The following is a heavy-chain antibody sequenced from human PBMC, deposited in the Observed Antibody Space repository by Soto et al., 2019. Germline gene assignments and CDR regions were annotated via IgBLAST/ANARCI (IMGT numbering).Heavy chain of an antibody. CDR3: ARFREEYGDYTPNFAY. CDR2: IIPILGIA. CDR1: GGTFSSYT. J-gene: IGHJ4*02. V-gene: IGHV1-69*02. D-gene: IGHD4-17*01. Sequence: QVQLVQSGAEVKKPGSSVKVSCKASGGTFSSYTISWVRQAPGQGLEWMGRIIPILGIANYAQKFQGRVTITADKSTSTAYMELSSLRSEDTAVYYCARFREEYGDYTPNFAYWGQGPLVTVSS.